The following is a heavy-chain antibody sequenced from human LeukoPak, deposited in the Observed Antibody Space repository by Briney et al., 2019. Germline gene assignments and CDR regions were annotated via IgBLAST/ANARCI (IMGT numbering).Heavy chain of an antibody. D-gene: IGHD3-16*02. CDR2: ISYDGSNK. CDR1: GFTFSSYG. J-gene: IGHJ4*02. Sequence: PGGSLRLSCAASGFTFSSYGMHWVRQAPGKGLEWVAVISYDGSNKYYADSVKGRFTISRDNSKNTLCLQMNSLRAEDTAVYYCAKDPVGGVIVYYFDYWGQGTLVTVSS. CDR3: AKDPVGGVIVYYFDY. V-gene: IGHV3-30*18.